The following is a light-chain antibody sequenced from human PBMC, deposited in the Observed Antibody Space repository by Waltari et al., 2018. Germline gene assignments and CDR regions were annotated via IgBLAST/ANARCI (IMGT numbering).Light chain of an antibody. CDR3: QQAYSFPLT. J-gene: IGKJ4*01. CDR2: WAS. V-gene: IGKV4-1*01. CDR1: QSVLYSSSNKNY. Sequence: DIVMTQSPDSLAVSLGERATINCKSSQSVLYSSSNKNYLAWYQQKPGQPPKLLIYWASTRESGVPDRFSGSGSGTDFTLTISSLQPEDFATYYCQQAYSFPLTFGGGTKVEIK.